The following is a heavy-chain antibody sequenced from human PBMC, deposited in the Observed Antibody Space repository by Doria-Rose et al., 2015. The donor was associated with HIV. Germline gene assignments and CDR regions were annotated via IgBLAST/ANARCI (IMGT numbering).Heavy chain of an antibody. J-gene: IGHJ4*02. CDR2: ISSTSAYI. V-gene: IGHV3-21*01. CDR1: GFTFSSHR. CDR3: ATGVTLDY. Sequence: VQLQESGGGLVRPGGSLRLSCATSGFTFSSHRINWVRRAPGKGLEWVSSISSTSAYINYADSVRGRFTISRDNARNSLYLQMDSLRAEDTAIYYCATGVTLDYWGQGTLVTVSS. D-gene: IGHD3-10*01.